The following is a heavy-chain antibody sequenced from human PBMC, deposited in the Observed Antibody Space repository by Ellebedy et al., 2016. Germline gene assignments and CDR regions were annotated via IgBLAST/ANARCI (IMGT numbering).Heavy chain of an antibody. J-gene: IGHJ4*02. CDR2: IWSDGSNK. CDR1: GFTFSGHA. CDR3: AKGGWFGELHRVDD. D-gene: IGHD3-10*01. Sequence: GESLKISXAASGFTFSGHAMYWVRQAPGKGLEWMAVIWSDGSNKYYADSVKGRFTISRDNSRNTLYLQMDSLRIEDTAVYYCAKGGWFGELHRVDDWGQGTQVTVSS. V-gene: IGHV3-30*02.